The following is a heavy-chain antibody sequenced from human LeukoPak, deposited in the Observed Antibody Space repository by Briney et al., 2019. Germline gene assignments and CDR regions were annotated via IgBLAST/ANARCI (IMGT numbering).Heavy chain of an antibody. CDR3: ARYGYGDPLFDH. D-gene: IGHD4-17*01. V-gene: IGHV4-39*01. Sequence: SETLSLTCTVSGGSISSSSYYWGWIRQPPGKGLEWIGSIYYRGDTYYNPSLKSRVTISEDTSKNQFSLQLRYVTAAVTAVYYWARYGYGDPLFDHWGQGTLVTVSS. CDR2: IYYRGDT. CDR1: GGSISSSSYY. J-gene: IGHJ4*02.